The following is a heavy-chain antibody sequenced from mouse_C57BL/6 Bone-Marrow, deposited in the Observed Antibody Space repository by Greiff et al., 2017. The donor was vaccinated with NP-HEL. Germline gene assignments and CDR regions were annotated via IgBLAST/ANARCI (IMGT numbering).Heavy chain of an antibody. D-gene: IGHD2-5*01. Sequence: VQLQQSGPGLVKPSQSLSLTCSVTGYSITSGYYWNWIRQFPGNKLEWKGYISYDGSNNYNPSLKNRISITRDTSKNQFFLKLNSVTTEDTATYYCARGDSTLDYWGQGTTLTVSS. CDR2: ISYDGSN. CDR1: GYSITSGYY. J-gene: IGHJ2*01. CDR3: ARGDSTLDY. V-gene: IGHV3-6*01.